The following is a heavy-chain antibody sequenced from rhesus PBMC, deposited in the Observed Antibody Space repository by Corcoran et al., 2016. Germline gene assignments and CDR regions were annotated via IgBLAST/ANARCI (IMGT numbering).Heavy chain of an antibody. J-gene: IGHJ5-2*02. V-gene: IGHV4-165*02. Sequence: QVQLQESGPGLVKPSETLSLTCAVSGGSISAYYWNWIRQPPGQGLEGSGYIGGSSGRTDYNPSLKSRVTISTDTSKNQFSLNLSSVTAADTAVYYCARWDIAADNSLDVWGRGVLVTVSS. D-gene: IGHD6-19*01. CDR1: GGSISAYY. CDR3: ARWDIAADNSLDV. CDR2: IGGSSGRT.